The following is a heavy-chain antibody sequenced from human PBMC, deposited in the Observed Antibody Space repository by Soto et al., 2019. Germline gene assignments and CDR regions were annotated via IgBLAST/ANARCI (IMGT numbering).Heavy chain of an antibody. CDR3: ARLSPDIVLMVYAPNWYFDL. CDR1: GGSISSSSYY. D-gene: IGHD2-8*01. J-gene: IGHJ2*01. Sequence: QLQLQESGPGLVKPSETLSLTCTVSGGSISSSSYYWGWIRQPPGKGLEWIGRIYYSGSTYYNPPLNGRVTISVDTSKNQFSLKLSSLTAADTAVYYCARLSPDIVLMVYAPNWYFDLWGRGTLVTVSS. V-gene: IGHV4-39*01. CDR2: IYYSGST.